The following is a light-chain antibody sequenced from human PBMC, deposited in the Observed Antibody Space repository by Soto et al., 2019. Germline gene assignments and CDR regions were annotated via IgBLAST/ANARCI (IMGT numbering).Light chain of an antibody. CDR1: QSISAS. Sequence: DIPMTQSPSTLSASVGDRVTITCRATQSISASLAWYQQKPGEAPTLLIYDASSLESGVPYRFSGGGSETEFTLTISSLQPDDVATYYCQHYDEYPWTFGQGTKVEIK. CDR3: QHYDEYPWT. V-gene: IGKV1-5*01. CDR2: DAS. J-gene: IGKJ1*01.